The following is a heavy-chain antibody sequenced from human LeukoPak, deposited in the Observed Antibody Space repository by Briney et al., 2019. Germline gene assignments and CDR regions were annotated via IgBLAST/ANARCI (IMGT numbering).Heavy chain of an antibody. CDR3: ARGAEAETSPLDF. CDR2: INAGNGNT. V-gene: IGHV1-3*01. J-gene: IGHJ4*02. CDR1: GYTFTSYA. Sequence: GASVEVSCKASGYTFTSYAMHWVRQAPGQRLEWMGWINAGNGNTKYSQKFQGRVTITRDTSASTAYMELSSLRSEDTAVYYCARGAEAETSPLDFWGQGTLVIVS. D-gene: IGHD6-13*01.